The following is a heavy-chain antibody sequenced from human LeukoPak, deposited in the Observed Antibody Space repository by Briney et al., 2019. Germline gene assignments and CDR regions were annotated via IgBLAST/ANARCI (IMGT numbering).Heavy chain of an antibody. CDR1: GGCFSGYY. Sequence: SETLSLTCAVYGGCFSGYYWSWIRQPPGKGLEWIGEINHSGSTNYNPSLKSRVTISVDTSKNQFSLKLSSVTAADTAVYYCARVGRGAFVFDYWGQGTLVTVSS. D-gene: IGHD4/OR15-4a*01. CDR2: INHSGST. V-gene: IGHV4-34*01. J-gene: IGHJ4*02. CDR3: ARVGRGAFVFDY.